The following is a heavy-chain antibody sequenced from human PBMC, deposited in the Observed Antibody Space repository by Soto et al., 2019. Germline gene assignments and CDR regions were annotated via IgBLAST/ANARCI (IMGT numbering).Heavy chain of an antibody. V-gene: IGHV3-33*01. CDR3: ARDNAGQFIVGATHHAFDI. D-gene: IGHD1-26*01. Sequence: QVQLVESGGGVVQPGRSLRLSCAASGFTFSSYGMHWVRQAPGKGLEWVAVIWYDGSNKYYADSVKGRFTISRDNSKNTLYLQMNSLKAEDTAVYYCARDNAGQFIVGATHHAFDIWGQGTMVTVSS. CDR1: GFTFSSYG. CDR2: IWYDGSNK. J-gene: IGHJ3*02.